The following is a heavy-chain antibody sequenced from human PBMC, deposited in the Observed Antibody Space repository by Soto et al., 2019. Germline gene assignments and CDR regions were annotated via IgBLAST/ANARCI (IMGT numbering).Heavy chain of an antibody. CDR3: ARDPVLRYFDWLPTFSYYYYMDV. CDR2: ISSSSSTI. CDR1: GFTFSSYS. Sequence: PGGSLRLSCAASGFTFSSYSMYWARQSPGKGLEWVSYISSSSSTIYYADSVKGRFTISRDNAKNSLYLQMNSLRAEDTAEYYCARDPVLRYFDWLPTFSYYYYMDVWGKGTTVTVSS. J-gene: IGHJ6*03. V-gene: IGHV3-48*01. D-gene: IGHD3-9*01.